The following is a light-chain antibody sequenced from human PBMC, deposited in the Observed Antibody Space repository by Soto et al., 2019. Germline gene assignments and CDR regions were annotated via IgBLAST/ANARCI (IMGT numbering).Light chain of an antibody. J-gene: IGKJ1*01. V-gene: IGKV3-11*01. CDR1: QSVSSY. CDR2: DAS. Sequence: EIVLTQSPATLSLSPGERATLSCRASQSVSSYLAWYQQKPGQAPKLLIYDASTWETGIPSRFSGSGSGTEFTLAISSLQPDDSATYYCQQYNDNWTFGQGTKVDIK. CDR3: QQYNDNWT.